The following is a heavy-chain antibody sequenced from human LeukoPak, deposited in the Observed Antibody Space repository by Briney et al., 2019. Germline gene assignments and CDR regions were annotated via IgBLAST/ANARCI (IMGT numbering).Heavy chain of an antibody. J-gene: IGHJ4*02. CDR2: IRYDGSNK. CDR3: AKDGGATTTYYFDY. V-gene: IGHV3-30*02. D-gene: IGHD1-26*01. CDR1: GFTFSRYG. Sequence: PGRSLRLSCAASGFTFSRYGMHWVHQAPGKGLEWVAFIRYDGSNKYYADSVKGRFTISRDNSKNTLYLQMNSLRAEDTAVYYCAKDGGATTTYYFDYWGQGTLVTVSS.